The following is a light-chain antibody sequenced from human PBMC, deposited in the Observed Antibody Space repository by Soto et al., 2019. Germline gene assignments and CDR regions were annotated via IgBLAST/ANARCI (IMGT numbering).Light chain of an antibody. Sequence: EILLTQSPGTLCLSPGERATVSCRASQSVSSSYLAWYQQKPGQPPRLLIYGASSRATGIPDRFSGSGYGTDFNLTISRLETEDFAVFYCQHYDSLPITFGQGTRLEIK. J-gene: IGKJ5*01. V-gene: IGKV3-20*01. CDR3: QHYDSLPIT. CDR1: QSVSSSY. CDR2: GAS.